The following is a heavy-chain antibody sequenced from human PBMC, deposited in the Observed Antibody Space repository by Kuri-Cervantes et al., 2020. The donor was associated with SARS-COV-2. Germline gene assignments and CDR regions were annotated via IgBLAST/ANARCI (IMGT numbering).Heavy chain of an antibody. J-gene: IGHJ6*02. CDR2: ISYDGSNK. D-gene: IGHD6-6*01. CDR3: AKGLGYYYGMDV. CDR1: GFTFSPYG. V-gene: IGHV3-30*18. Sequence: GESLKISCAASGFTFSPYGMQWVRQAPGKGLEWVAVISYDGSNKYYADSVEGRFTISRDNSKNTLYLQMNSLRAEDTAVYYCAKGLGYYYGMDVWGQGTTVTVSS.